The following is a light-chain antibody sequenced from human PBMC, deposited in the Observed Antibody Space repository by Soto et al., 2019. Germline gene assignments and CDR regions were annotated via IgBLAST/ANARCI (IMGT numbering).Light chain of an antibody. J-gene: IGLJ1*01. Sequence: QSVLTQPPSVSGAPGQRVTISCTGSSSNIGAGYDVHWYQQLPGTAPKLLIYANTNRPSGVPDRFSGSKSGTSASLAITGLQAEDEADYYCQSHDGSLSSSIVFGTGTKLTVL. CDR2: ANT. CDR3: QSHDGSLSSSIV. V-gene: IGLV1-40*01. CDR1: SSNIGAGYD.